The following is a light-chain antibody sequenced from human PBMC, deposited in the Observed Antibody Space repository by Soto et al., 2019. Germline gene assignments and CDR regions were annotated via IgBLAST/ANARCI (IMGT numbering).Light chain of an antibody. V-gene: IGKV3-11*01. J-gene: IGKJ3*01. CDR1: QSISNY. CDR3: QQRSNWPLT. Sequence: EIVLTQSPATLSLSPGERASLSCRASQSISNYLAWYQQKPGQAPRLLMYDASNRATGIPARFRGSGSETDFTLTISSLEPEDFAVYYCQQRSNWPLTLGPGTKVDIK. CDR2: DAS.